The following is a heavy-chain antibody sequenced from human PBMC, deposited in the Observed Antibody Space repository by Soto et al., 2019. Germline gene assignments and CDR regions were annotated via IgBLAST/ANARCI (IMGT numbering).Heavy chain of an antibody. CDR1: GFTFSSYG. D-gene: IGHD3-9*01. J-gene: IGHJ6*02. CDR3: AKDRLVWSKSGYYYYYGMDV. V-gene: IGHV3-30*18. Sequence: GGSLRLSCAASGFTFSSYGMHWVRQAPGKGLEWVAVISYDGSNKYYADSVKGRFTISRDNSKNTLYLQMNSLRAEDTAVYYCAKDRLVWSKSGYYYYYGMDVWGQGTTVTVSS. CDR2: ISYDGSNK.